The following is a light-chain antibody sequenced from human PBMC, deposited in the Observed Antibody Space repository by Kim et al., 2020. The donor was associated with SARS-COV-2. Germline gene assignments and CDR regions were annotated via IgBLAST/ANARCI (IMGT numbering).Light chain of an antibody. Sequence: DIVMTQTPFSLSVTPGQPASISYTSSQSLLHSDGKTYLYRYLQKTGQSPQLLIYEVSSRFSGVPDRFSGSGSGTDLTLKVSRVEAEKVANYNRVQSTHLRTSGQGTKVDIK. J-gene: IGKJ1*01. V-gene: IGKV2-29*01. CDR3: VQSTHLRT. CDR2: EVS. CDR1: QSLLHSDGKTY.